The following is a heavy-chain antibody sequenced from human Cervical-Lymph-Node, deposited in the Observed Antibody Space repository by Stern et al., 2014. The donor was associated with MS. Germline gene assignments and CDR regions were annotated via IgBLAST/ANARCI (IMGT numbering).Heavy chain of an antibody. CDR2: IIPLFGTT. CDR1: GGTFSNYG. V-gene: IGHV1-69*06. Sequence: QVQLVQSGAEVRKPGSSVRVSCKPSGGTFSNYGISWVRQAPGQGLEWMGGIIPLFGTTNYAQKLQGRVTITADKSTATVYMELRGLRSEDTAVYYCARDLGVGPSAYWGQGTLVTVSS. D-gene: IGHD1-26*01. CDR3: ARDLGVGPSAY. J-gene: IGHJ4*02.